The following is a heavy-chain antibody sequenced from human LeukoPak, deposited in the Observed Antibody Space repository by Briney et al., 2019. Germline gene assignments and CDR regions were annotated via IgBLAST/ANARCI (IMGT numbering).Heavy chain of an antibody. Sequence: PGGSLRLSCAASGFTFSSYSMNWVRQAPGKGLEWVSSISSSSSYIYYADSVKGRFTISRDNAKNSLYLQMNSLRAEDTAVYYCARGVVPAAIDDAFDIWGQGTMVTVSS. CDR2: ISSSSSYI. D-gene: IGHD2-2*01. CDR3: ARGVVPAAIDDAFDI. V-gene: IGHV3-21*01. J-gene: IGHJ3*02. CDR1: GFTFSSYS.